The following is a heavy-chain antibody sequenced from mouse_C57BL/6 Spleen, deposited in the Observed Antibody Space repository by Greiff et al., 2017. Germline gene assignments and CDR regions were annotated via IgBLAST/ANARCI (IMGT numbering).Heavy chain of an antibody. Sequence: QVQLQQPGAELVRPGTSVKLSCKASGYTFTSYWMHWVKQRPGQGLEWIGVIDPSDSYTNYNQKFKGKATLTVDTSSSTAYMQLSSLTSEDSAVYYCARDRLNYAMDYWGQGTSVTVSS. V-gene: IGHV1-59*01. J-gene: IGHJ4*01. CDR1: GYTFTSYW. CDR3: ARDRLNYAMDY. D-gene: IGHD3-2*02. CDR2: IDPSDSYT.